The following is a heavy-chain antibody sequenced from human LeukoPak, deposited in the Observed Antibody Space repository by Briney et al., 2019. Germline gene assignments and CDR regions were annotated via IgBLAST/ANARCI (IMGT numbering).Heavy chain of an antibody. CDR1: GDSIGSSSYY. V-gene: IGHV4-39*01. CDR2: LYYSGST. D-gene: IGHD3-3*01. Sequence: SETLSLTCTVSGDSIGSSSYYWGWIRQPPGKGLEWIGTLYYSGSTYYNPSLRSRVTISVDTSKNQFSLKVSSVTAADTAVYYCARHMCHPELNTMYGVVDYWGQGTLVTVSS. CDR3: ARHMCHPELNTMYGVVDY. J-gene: IGHJ4*02.